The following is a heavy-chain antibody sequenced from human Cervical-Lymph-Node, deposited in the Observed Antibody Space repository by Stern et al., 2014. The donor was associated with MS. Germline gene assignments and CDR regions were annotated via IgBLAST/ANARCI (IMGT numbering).Heavy chain of an antibody. CDR1: GYTFTSHW. CDR3: ARRGTTGTIDGFDI. J-gene: IGHJ3*02. D-gene: IGHD1-1*01. CDR2: IYPGDSYP. V-gene: IGHV5-51*01. Sequence: EVQLVESGAEVKKPGESVKISCEGSGYTFTSHWIAWVRQVPGKGLVSVGMIYPGDSYPIHSPSSQGRSTISAHRSISTAYLQWRTLRASDTAMYYCARRGTTGTIDGFDIWGQGSMVTVSS.